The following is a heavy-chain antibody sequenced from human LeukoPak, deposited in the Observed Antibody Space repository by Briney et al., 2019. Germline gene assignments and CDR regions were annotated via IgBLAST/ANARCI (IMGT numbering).Heavy chain of an antibody. V-gene: IGHV4-59*11. CDR2: IYYSGST. J-gene: IGHJ5*02. CDR3: ARVPGLTTRWFDP. Sequence: PSETLSLTCTVSGGSLSSHYWSWIRQPPGKGLEWIGYIYYSGSTNYNPSLKSRVTISVDTSKNQFSLKLSSVTAADTAVYYCARVPGLTTRWFDPWGQGTLVTVSS. D-gene: IGHD4-17*01. CDR1: GGSLSSHY.